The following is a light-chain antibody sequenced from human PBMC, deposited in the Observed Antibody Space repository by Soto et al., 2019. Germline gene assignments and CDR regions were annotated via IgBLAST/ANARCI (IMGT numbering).Light chain of an antibody. V-gene: IGKV3-20*01. CDR2: VAS. CDR1: QSVRSKY. CDR3: QQFGDSPPAFT. Sequence: ESMLTQSPATLSLSPGERATLSCRASQSVRSKYLTWYQQKPGQAPRLLIYVASLMATGVPDRFSGSGSGTDFTLTISSLEPEDVAVYSCQQFGDSPPAFTFGQGTKLEI. J-gene: IGKJ2*01.